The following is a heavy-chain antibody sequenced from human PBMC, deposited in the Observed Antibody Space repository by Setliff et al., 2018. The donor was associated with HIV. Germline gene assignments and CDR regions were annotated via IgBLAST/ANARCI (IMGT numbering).Heavy chain of an antibody. D-gene: IGHD4-17*01. J-gene: IGHJ4*02. CDR2: IYCNGNT. Sequence: SETLSLTCTVSGGSIKSYYWSWIRQAPGKGLEWIGYIYCNGNTNYNPSLKSRITISVDTSKNQFSLKLTSVTAADTAVYYCAREIYGGNSRPFDYWGQGTLVTVSS. CDR1: GGSIKSYY. V-gene: IGHV4-59*01. CDR3: AREIYGGNSRPFDY.